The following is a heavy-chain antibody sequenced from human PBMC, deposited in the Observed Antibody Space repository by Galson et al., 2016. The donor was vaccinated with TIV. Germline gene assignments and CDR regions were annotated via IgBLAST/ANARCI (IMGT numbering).Heavy chain of an antibody. J-gene: IGHJ6*02. CDR1: GYTFSAYY. V-gene: IGHV1-2*02. CDR3: ARDGSYGLDV. CDR2: INPNTGGT. Sequence: SVKVSCKASGYTFSAYYVHWVRQAPGQGLVWMGWINPNTGGTNYAQKFQGRVSMTRDKSISTAYMELTRLKSDDTALYYCARDGSYGLDVWGQGTLVTVSS.